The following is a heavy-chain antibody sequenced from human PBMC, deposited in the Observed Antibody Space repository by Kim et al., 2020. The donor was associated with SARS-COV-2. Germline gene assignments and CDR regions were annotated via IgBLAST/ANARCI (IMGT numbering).Heavy chain of an antibody. J-gene: IGHJ1*01. Sequence: YPDSVKGRLITSRDHSKNTLYLQMNSLRAEDTAVYYCATVVFYYDAGYFKNWGQGTLVIVSS. CDR3: ATVVFYYDAGYFKN. V-gene: IGHV3-66*01. D-gene: IGHD3-22*01.